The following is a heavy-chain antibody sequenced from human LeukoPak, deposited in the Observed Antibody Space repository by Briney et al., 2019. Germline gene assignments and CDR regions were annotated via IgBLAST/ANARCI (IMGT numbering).Heavy chain of an antibody. CDR2: FDPEDGET. CDR1: GYTLTELS. D-gene: IGHD6-13*01. J-gene: IGHJ4*02. CDR3: ATFSKSSSWFLDY. V-gene: IGHV1-24*01. Sequence: ASVKVSCKVSGYTLTELSMHWVRQAPGKGLEWMGGFDPEDGETIYAQKLQGRVTMTEDTSTDTAYMKLSSLRSEDTAVYYCATFSKSSSWFLDYWGQGTLVTVSS.